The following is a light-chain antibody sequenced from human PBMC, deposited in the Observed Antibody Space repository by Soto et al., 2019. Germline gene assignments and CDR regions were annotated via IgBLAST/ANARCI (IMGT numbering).Light chain of an antibody. CDR3: QQSYSTPPT. J-gene: IGKJ1*01. V-gene: IGKV1-39*01. CDR1: QSISSY. CDR2: AAS. Sequence: DIQMTQSPSTLPASVGDRVTVTCRASQSISSYLNWYQQKPGKAPKLLIYAASSLQSGVPSRFSGSGSGTDFTLTISSLQPEHFATYYCQQSYSTPPTFGQGTKVDI.